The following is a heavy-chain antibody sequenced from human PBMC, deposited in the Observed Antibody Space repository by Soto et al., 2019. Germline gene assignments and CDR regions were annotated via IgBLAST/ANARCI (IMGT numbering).Heavy chain of an antibody. CDR1: GFTFSSYG. CDR3: AKGMERYRITMIVVVIPTLDY. V-gene: IGHV3-30*18. D-gene: IGHD3-22*01. J-gene: IGHJ4*02. Sequence: GGSLRLSCAASGFTFSSYGMHWVRQAPGKGLEWVAVILYDGINKYYADSVKGRFTISRDNSKNTLYLQMNSLRAEDTAVYYCAKGMERYRITMIVVVIPTLDYWGQGTLVTVSS. CDR2: ILYDGINK.